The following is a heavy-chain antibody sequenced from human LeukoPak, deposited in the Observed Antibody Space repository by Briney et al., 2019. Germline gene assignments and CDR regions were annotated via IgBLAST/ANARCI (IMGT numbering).Heavy chain of an antibody. V-gene: IGHV1-18*01. CDR2: IDAYNGNT. D-gene: IGHD1-1*01. CDR1: GYTFTSSG. Sequence: GASVKVPCKASGYTFTSSGISWVRQAPGQGLQWMGWIDAYNGNTNYAQKLQGRVTMTTDTSTTTAYMELRSLRLDDTAVYYCARAGSYYYMDVWGKGTTVTVSS. J-gene: IGHJ6*03. CDR3: ARAGSYYYMDV.